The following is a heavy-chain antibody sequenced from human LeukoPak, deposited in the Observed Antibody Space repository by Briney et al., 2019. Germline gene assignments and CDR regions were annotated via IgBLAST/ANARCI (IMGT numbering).Heavy chain of an antibody. J-gene: IGHJ3*02. CDR1: GFTFSSYA. CDR2: ISGSGGST. Sequence: GGSLRLSCAASGFTFSSYAMSWVRQAPGKGLEWVSAISGSGGSTYYADSVKGRFTISRDNSKNTLYLQMNSLRAEDTAVYYCAKDHVLRFLEWLPPDAFDIWGLGTMVTVSS. V-gene: IGHV3-23*01. CDR3: AKDHVLRFLEWLPPDAFDI. D-gene: IGHD3-3*01.